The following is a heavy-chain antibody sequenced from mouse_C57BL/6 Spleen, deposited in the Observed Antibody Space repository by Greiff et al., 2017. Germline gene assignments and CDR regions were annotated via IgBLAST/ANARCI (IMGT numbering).Heavy chain of an antibody. CDR2: IYPGDGDT. V-gene: IGHV1-82*01. CDR3: ARGVRGRGDWYFDV. CDR1: GYAFSSSW. Sequence: VQLQQSGPELVKPGASVKISCKASGYAFSSSWMNWVKQRPGKGLEWIGRIYPGDGDTNYNGKFKGKATLTADKSSSTAYMQLSSLTSEDSAVYFCARGVRGRGDWYFDVWGTGTTVTVSS. J-gene: IGHJ1*03.